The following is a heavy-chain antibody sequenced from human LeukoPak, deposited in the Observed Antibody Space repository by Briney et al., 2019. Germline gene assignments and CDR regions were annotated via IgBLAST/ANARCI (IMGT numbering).Heavy chain of an antibody. D-gene: IGHD3-10*01. Sequence: PGGSLRLSCAASGFTFSSYGMHWVRQAPGKGLEWVAVIWYDGSNKYYADSVKGRFTISRDNSKNTLYLQMNSLRAEDTAVYYCARELKHYYGSGSYPLGYWGQGTLVTVSS. CDR2: IWYDGSNK. V-gene: IGHV3-33*01. CDR3: ARELKHYYGSGSYPLGY. CDR1: GFTFSSYG. J-gene: IGHJ4*02.